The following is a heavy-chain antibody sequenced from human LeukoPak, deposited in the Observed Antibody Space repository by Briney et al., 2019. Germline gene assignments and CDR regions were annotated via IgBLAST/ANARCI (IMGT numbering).Heavy chain of an antibody. CDR2: IYYSGST. CDR3: AREGLRLLTDPYWYFDL. Sequence: SETLSLTCTVSGGSISSYYWSWIRQPPGKGLEWIGYIYYSGSTNYNPSLKSRVTISVDTSKNQFSLKLSSVTAADTAVYYCAREGLRLLTDPYWYFDLWGRGTLVTVSS. D-gene: IGHD5-12*01. J-gene: IGHJ2*01. CDR1: GGSISSYY. V-gene: IGHV4-59*01.